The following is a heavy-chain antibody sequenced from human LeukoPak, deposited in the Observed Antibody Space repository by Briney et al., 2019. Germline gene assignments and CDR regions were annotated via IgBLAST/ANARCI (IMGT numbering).Heavy chain of an antibody. CDR3: ATRRGGSSWYQHFDY. CDR1: GYTLTELS. CDR2: FDPEDGET. J-gene: IGHJ4*02. D-gene: IGHD6-13*01. V-gene: IGHV1-24*01. Sequence: ASVKVSCKVSGYTLTELSMHWVRQAPGKGLEWMGGFDPEDGETIYAQKFQGRVTMTEDTSTDTAYMELSSLRSEDTAVYYCATRRGGSSWYQHFDYWGQGTLVTVSS.